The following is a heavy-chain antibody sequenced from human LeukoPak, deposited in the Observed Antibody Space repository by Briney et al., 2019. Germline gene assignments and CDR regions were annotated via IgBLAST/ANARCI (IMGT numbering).Heavy chain of an antibody. J-gene: IGHJ4*02. D-gene: IGHD4-17*01. CDR1: GGSFSGYY. CDR2: INHSGST. Sequence: PSETLSLTCAVYGGSFSGYYWNWIRQPPGKGLEWIGEINHSGSTHYNPSLKSRVTMSVDTSNNQFSMKLSSVTAADTAVYYCARDETTPLPGAYWGQGTLVTVSS. V-gene: IGHV4-34*01. CDR3: ARDETTPLPGAY.